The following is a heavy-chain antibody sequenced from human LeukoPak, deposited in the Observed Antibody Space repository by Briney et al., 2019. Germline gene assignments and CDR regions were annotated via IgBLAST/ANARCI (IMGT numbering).Heavy chain of an antibody. CDR1: GGSFSGYY. J-gene: IGHJ3*02. Sequence: SETLSLTCAVYGGSFSGYYWSWIRQPPGKGLEWIGEINHSGSTNYNPSLKSRVTISVDTSKNQFSLKLSSVTAADTAVYYCARHPGRYCSSTSCYRDAFDIWGQGTMVTVSS. V-gene: IGHV4-34*01. CDR2: INHSGST. D-gene: IGHD2-2*01. CDR3: ARHPGRYCSSTSCYRDAFDI.